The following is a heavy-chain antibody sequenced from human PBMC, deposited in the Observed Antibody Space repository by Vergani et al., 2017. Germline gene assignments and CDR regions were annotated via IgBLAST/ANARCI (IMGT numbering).Heavy chain of an antibody. CDR2: ISSNGGGT. CDR3: VKNFRYNSGRPSYYFDY. J-gene: IGHJ4*02. V-gene: IGHV3-64D*06. CDR1: GFTFSSYA. D-gene: IGHD5-18*01. Sequence: EVQLVESGGGLVQPGGSLRLSCSASGFTFSSYAMHWVRQAPGKGLEYVSAISSNGGGTHYTDSVKGRFTISRDNSNNRLYLQMSTLRAEDTAVYYCVKNFRYNSGRPSYYFDYWGQGSLVTVSS.